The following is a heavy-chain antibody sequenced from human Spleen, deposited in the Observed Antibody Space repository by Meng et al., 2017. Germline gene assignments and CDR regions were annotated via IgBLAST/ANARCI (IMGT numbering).Heavy chain of an antibody. CDR1: GFTFGDYA. J-gene: IGHJ5*02. CDR2: IRSKAYGGTT. CDR3: SRDWRGSGET. D-gene: IGHD3-16*01. Sequence: GESLKISCTASGFTFGDYAMSWVRQAPGKGLEWVGFIRSKAYGGTTEYAASVKGRFTISRDDSKSIAYLPMNSLKTEDTAVYYCSRDWRGSGETWGQGTLVTVSS. V-gene: IGHV3-49*04.